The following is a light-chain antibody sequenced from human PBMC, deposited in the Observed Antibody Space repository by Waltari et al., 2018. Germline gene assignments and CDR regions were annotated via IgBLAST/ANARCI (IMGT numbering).Light chain of an antibody. Sequence: DIQMTKPPSTLSASLGDRVTITSRASQSISSWLAWYQQKPGKAPKLLIYKASTLEGGVPSRFSGIGSGTDFTLTISSLQPDDSAAYYCQQYYTYPLTFGGGTKVEIK. CDR1: QSISSW. V-gene: IGKV1-5*03. CDR2: KAS. CDR3: QQYYTYPLT. J-gene: IGKJ4*01.